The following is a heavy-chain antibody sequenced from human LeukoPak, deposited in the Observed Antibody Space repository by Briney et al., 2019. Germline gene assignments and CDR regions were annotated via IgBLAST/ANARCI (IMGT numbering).Heavy chain of an antibody. Sequence: NPSETLSLTCTVSGGSISSCYWSWIRQPPGKGLEWIGYIYYSGSTNYNPSLKSRVTISVDTSKNQFSLKLSSVTAADTAVYYCARDRYDSSGYQYWYFDLWGRGTLVTVSS. J-gene: IGHJ2*01. CDR3: ARDRYDSSGYQYWYFDL. V-gene: IGHV4-59*01. D-gene: IGHD3-22*01. CDR1: GGSISSCY. CDR2: IYYSGST.